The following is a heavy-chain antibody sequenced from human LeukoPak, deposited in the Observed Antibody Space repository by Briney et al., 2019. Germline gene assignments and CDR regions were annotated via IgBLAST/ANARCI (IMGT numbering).Heavy chain of an antibody. Sequence: SETLSLTCGVSGGSISSSYWWSWVRQPPGKGLEWIGEIYHSGSTNYNPSLKSRATISMDKSKNQFSLNLSSVTAADTAVYYCARGAPLKRHTLDYWGQGTLVTVSS. CDR2: IYHSGST. CDR3: ARGAPLKRHTLDY. CDR1: GGSISSSYW. D-gene: IGHD2-2*02. J-gene: IGHJ4*02. V-gene: IGHV4-4*02.